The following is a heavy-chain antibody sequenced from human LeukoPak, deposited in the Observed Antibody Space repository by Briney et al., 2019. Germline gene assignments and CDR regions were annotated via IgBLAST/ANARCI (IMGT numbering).Heavy chain of an antibody. CDR1: GGSFSGYY. V-gene: IGHV4-34*01. Sequence: SETLSLTCAVYGGSFSGYYWSWIRQPPGKGLEWIGEINHSGSTNYNPPLKSRVTISVDTSKNQFSLKLSSVTAADTAVYYCASSGTNFDYWGQGTLVTVSS. D-gene: IGHD1-26*01. J-gene: IGHJ4*02. CDR3: ASSGTNFDY. CDR2: INHSGST.